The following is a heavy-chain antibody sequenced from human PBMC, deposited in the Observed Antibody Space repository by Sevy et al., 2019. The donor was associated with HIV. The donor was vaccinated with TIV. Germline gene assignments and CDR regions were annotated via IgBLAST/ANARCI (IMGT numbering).Heavy chain of an antibody. CDR3: AKDFSDVYYYDSSATVDY. D-gene: IGHD3-22*01. J-gene: IGHJ4*02. Sequence: GGSLRLSCAASGIAFSTYAMFWVRQAPGKGLEWVSSISASGYSTYYADSVKGRFTLSRDNSRNTLDLQMNSLRADDTAVYYCAKDFSDVYYYDSSATVDYWGQGNLVTVSS. CDR2: ISASGYST. V-gene: IGHV3-23*01. CDR1: GIAFSTYA.